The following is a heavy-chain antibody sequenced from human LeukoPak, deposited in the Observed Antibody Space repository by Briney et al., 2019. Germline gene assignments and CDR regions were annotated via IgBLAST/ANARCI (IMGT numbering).Heavy chain of an antibody. CDR2: ISYDGSNK. CDR1: GFTFSSYA. V-gene: IGHV3-30*04. J-gene: IGHJ4*02. D-gene: IGHD2-8*01. CDR3: ARPDIVLMVYAPSHY. Sequence: GGSLRLSCAASGFTFSSYAMHWVRQAPGKGLERVAVISYDGSNKYYADSVKGRFTISRDNSKNTLYLQMNSLRAEDTAVYYCARPDIVLMVYAPSHYWGQGTLVTVSS.